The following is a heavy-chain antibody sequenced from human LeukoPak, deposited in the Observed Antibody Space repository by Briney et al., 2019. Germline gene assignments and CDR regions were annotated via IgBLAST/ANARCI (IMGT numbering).Heavy chain of an antibody. V-gene: IGHV4-34*01. CDR2: INHSGST. D-gene: IGHD3-3*01. J-gene: IGHJ4*02. Sequence: GGSFXGXXXSXIRXXPGXGXXWXGEINHSGSTNYNPSLKSRVTTSVDTSKNQFSLKLSSVTAADTAAYYCARGGYYDFWSGYYPLNDYWGQGTLVTVSS. CDR1: GGSFXGXX. CDR3: ARGGYYDFWSGYYPLNDY.